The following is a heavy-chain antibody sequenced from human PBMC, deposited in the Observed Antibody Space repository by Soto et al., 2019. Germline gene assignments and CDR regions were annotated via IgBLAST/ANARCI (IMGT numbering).Heavy chain of an antibody. CDR1: GFIFDNHA. V-gene: IGHV3-9*01. CDR3: ARDSGGVDSYSFDS. J-gene: IGHJ4*01. Sequence: PGGSLRLSCAASGFIFDNHAMNWVRQAPGKGLEWVAGVSWNSGSIDYADSVKGRFTISRDNAKNSLYLQMNSLRAEDTALYYCARDSGGVDSYSFDSWGQEPRSPSPQ. D-gene: IGHD2-21*02. CDR2: VSWNSGSI.